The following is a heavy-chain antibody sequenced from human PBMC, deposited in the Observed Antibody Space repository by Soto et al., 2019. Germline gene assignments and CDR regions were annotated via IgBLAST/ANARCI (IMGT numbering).Heavy chain of an antibody. CDR3: ARDPSLLYSSSSTSHFDY. J-gene: IGHJ4*02. D-gene: IGHD6-6*01. V-gene: IGHV1-69*13. CDR1: GGTFSSYA. CDR2: IIPIFGTA. Sequence: WASVKVSCKASGGTFSSYAISWVRQAPGQGLEWMGGIIPIFGTANYAQKFQGRVTITADESTSTAYMELSSLRSEDTAVYYCARDPSLLYSSSSTSHFDYWGQGTLVTVSS.